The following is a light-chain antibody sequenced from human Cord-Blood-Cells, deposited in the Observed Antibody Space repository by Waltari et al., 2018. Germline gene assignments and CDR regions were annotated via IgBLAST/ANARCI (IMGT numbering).Light chain of an antibody. CDR3: QQYYSTPT. CDR2: WAS. Sequence: DIVMTQSPDSLAVSLGERATINCKSSQSVLYSSNNKNYLAWYQQKPGQPPKLLFYWASARASGVPDRFSGSGSGTDFTLTISSLQAEDVAVYYCQQYYSTPTFGQGTKVEIK. J-gene: IGKJ1*01. CDR1: QSVLYSSNNKNY. V-gene: IGKV4-1*01.